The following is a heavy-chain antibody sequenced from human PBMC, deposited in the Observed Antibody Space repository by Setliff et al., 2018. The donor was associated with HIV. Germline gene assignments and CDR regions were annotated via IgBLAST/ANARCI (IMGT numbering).Heavy chain of an antibody. Sequence: GGSLRLSCAGSGFTFNTCAMNWVRQAPGKGLEWVAVISYDGGTADYAAPVKGRFTISRDDSKNTLYLQMNSPKTEDTAVYYCTTDYDYGDFFGTDYWGQGTLVTVSS. CDR1: GFTFNTCA. CDR2: ISYDGGTA. J-gene: IGHJ4*02. D-gene: IGHD4-17*01. CDR3: TTDYDYGDFFGTDY. V-gene: IGHV3-15*01.